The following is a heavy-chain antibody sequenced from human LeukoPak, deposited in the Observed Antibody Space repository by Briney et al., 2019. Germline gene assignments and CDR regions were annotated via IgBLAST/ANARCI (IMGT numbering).Heavy chain of an antibody. CDR3: ARFGVDYDMDV. CDR1: GGSISGHY. J-gene: IGHJ6*02. Sequence: SETLSLTCTVSGGSISGHYWTWIRQPPGKGLEWIGQIYYSGRPDYNPSLKSRVTISVDTSKNQLSLKVTSVTGADTAVYYCARFGVDYDMDVWGQGTTVTVSS. D-gene: IGHD3-16*01. V-gene: IGHV4-59*11. CDR2: IYYSGRP.